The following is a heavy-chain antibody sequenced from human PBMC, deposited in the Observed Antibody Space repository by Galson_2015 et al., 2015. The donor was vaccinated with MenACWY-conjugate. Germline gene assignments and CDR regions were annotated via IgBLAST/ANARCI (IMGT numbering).Heavy chain of an antibody. CDR1: GFSFSNYA. Sequence: SLRLSCAVSGFSFSNYAMSWVRQAPGKGLEWVSGISASGGGTYYPDSVKGRFTISRDNSKNTLFLQMNSLRAEDTAVYYCAKTPLGYSHSVDVWAKGPRSPSPQ. CDR3: AKTPLGYSHSVDV. V-gene: IGHV3-23*01. J-gene: IGHJ6*04. CDR2: ISASGGGT. D-gene: IGHD2-21*01.